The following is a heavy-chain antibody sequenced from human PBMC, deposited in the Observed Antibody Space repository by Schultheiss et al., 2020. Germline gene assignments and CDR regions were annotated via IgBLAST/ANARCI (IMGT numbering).Heavy chain of an antibody. CDR1: GGTSNNYT. CDR2: IIPIFGTA. D-gene: IGHD3-22*01. CDR3: ARGGAHYYDSSAYNWFDP. V-gene: IGHV1-69*13. J-gene: IGHJ5*02. Sequence: SVKVSCKASGGTSNNYTISWVRQAPGQGLEWMGGIIPIFGTANYAQNFQDRVTITADESTNTAYMELFSLRSEDTAVYYCARGGAHYYDSSAYNWFDPWGQGTLVTVSS.